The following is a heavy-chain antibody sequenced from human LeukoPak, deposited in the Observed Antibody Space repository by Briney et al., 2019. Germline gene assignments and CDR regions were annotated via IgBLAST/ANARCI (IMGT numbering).Heavy chain of an antibody. V-gene: IGHV3-11*01. CDR3: AGDVLRYSNVFDP. Sequence: GGSLRLSCAASGFTFSDYYMTWMRQAPGKGLERVSYISGSGNTIYYADSVRGRFTISRDNAESSLSLQMNSLRAEDTAVYYCAGDVLRYSNVFDPWGQGTLVTVSS. J-gene: IGHJ5*02. D-gene: IGHD3-9*01. CDR2: ISGSGNTI. CDR1: GFTFSDYY.